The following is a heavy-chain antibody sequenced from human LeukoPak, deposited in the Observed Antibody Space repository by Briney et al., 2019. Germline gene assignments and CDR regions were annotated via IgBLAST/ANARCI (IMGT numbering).Heavy chain of an antibody. CDR1: GFTFSGSA. V-gene: IGHV3-73*01. CDR3: TKAGTTRGFDY. Sequence: PGGSLRLSCAASGFTFSGSAMHWVRQASGKGLEWVGRIRSKANSYATAYAASVKGRFTISRDDSKNTAYLQMSSLKTEDTAVYYCTKAGTTRGFDYWGQGTLVTVSS. CDR2: IRSKANSYAT. D-gene: IGHD1-1*01. J-gene: IGHJ4*02.